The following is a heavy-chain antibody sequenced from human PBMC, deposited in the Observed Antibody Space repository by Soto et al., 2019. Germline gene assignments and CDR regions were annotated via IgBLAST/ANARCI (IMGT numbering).Heavy chain of an antibody. V-gene: IGHV4-59*01. CDR2: IYYSGST. CDR1: GGSISSYY. Sequence: PSETLSLTCTVSGGSISSYYWNWIRQPPGKGLEWIGNIYYSGSTNYSPSLKSRVAISVDTSKNQFSLKLRSVTAADTAVYYCARPVAFSGFDIWGQGTMVTVSS. J-gene: IGHJ3*02. D-gene: IGHD6-19*01. CDR3: ARPVAFSGFDI.